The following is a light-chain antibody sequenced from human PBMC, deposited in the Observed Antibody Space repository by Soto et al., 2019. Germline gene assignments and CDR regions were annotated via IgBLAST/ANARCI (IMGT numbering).Light chain of an antibody. Sequence: QSVLTQPPSASGTPGQRVTISCSGSSSNIGSNYVYWYQQVPGTPPKLLIYRNNQRPSGVPDRFSGPKSGTSASLAISGLRSEDDADYYCAAWDDSLSVVVFGGGTKLTVL. CDR1: SSNIGSNY. CDR2: RNN. CDR3: AAWDDSLSVVV. V-gene: IGLV1-47*01. J-gene: IGLJ2*01.